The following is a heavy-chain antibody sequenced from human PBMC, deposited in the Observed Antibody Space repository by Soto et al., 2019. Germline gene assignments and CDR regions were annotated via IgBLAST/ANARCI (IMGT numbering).Heavy chain of an antibody. CDR3: ARSAAYYYYYMDV. Sequence: QVQLQQWGAGLLKPSETLSLTCGVYGGSFSGYYWSWIRQPPGKGLEWIGEINHSGSTNYNSSLNSRVTISVDTSKNQFSLKLSSVTAADTAVYYCARSAAYYYYYMDVWGKGTTGTVSS. D-gene: IGHD6-25*01. V-gene: IGHV4-34*01. J-gene: IGHJ6*03. CDR1: GGSFSGYY. CDR2: INHSGST.